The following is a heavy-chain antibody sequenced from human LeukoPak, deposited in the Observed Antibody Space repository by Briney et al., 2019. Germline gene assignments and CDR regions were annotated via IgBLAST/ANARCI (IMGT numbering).Heavy chain of an antibody. V-gene: IGHV3-33*01. D-gene: IGHD6-13*01. J-gene: IGHJ6*02. CDR1: GFRFGSHA. Sequence: GRSLRLSCAASGFRFGSHAVHWVRQAPGKGLEWLAQIWYDGSNKYYGDSVKGRFTTSRDNSKNTVYLQMNSLRAEETAVYFCARDGQQLAPYAMDVWGQGTTVTVSS. CDR3: ARDGQQLAPYAMDV. CDR2: IWYDGSNK.